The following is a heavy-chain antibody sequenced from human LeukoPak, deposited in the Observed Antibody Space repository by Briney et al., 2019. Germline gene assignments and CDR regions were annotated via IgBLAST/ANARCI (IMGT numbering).Heavy chain of an antibody. CDR1: GFTFSSYA. CDR3: ARDLTYYYDSRQVFYYGMDV. CDR2: ISGSGGST. J-gene: IGHJ6*02. V-gene: IGHV3-23*01. Sequence: PGGSLRLSCAASGFTFSSYAMSWVRQAPGKGLEWVSAISGSGGSTYYADSVKGRFTISRDNSKNTLYLQMNSLRAEDTAVYYCARDLTYYYDSRQVFYYGMDVWGQGTTVTVSS. D-gene: IGHD3-22*01.